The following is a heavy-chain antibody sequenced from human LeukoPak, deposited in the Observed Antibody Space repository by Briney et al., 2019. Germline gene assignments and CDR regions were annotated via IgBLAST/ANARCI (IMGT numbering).Heavy chain of an antibody. CDR2: INSDGSST. CDR3: ASSIPYYYGMDV. J-gene: IGHJ6*02. CDR1: GFTFSSYW. V-gene: IGHV3-74*01. Sequence: GGSLRLSCAASGFTFSSYWMHWVRQAPGKGLVWVSRINSDGSSTSYADSVKGRFTISRDNAKNTLHLQMNSLRAEDTAVYYCASSIPYYYGMDVWGQGTTVTVSS.